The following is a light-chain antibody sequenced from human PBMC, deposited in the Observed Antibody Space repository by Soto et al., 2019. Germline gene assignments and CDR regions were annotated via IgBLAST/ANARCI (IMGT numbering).Light chain of an antibody. J-gene: IGKJ3*01. CDR1: QSITTF. V-gene: IGKV1-39*01. Sequence: DIQVTQSPSSLSASVGDRVTITCRASQSITTFLNWYQQKPGNAPKLLIYAASSLQTGVPSRFSGSGSGTDFTLTISSLQREDFATYYCQQAYSIPLSFGPGTKVDIK. CDR3: QQAYSIPLS. CDR2: AAS.